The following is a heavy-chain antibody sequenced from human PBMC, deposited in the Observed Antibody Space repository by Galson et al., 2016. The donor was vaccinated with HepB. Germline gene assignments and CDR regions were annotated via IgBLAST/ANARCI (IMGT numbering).Heavy chain of an antibody. Sequence: QSGAEVKKSGESLKISCKGSGPSFSRFWIAWVRHMPGKGLEWLGIIYPGDSDTRYSPSFEGQVTISVDKSINTAFLQWSSLKVSDTAIYYCARFERGVATTGIYYYNGMDVWGQGTTVTVSS. CDR3: ARFERGVATTGIYYYNGMDV. D-gene: IGHD1-1*01. CDR2: IYPGDSDT. J-gene: IGHJ6*02. V-gene: IGHV5-51*01. CDR1: GPSFSRFW.